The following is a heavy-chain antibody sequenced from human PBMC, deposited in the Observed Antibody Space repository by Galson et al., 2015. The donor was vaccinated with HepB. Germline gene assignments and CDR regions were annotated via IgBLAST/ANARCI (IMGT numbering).Heavy chain of an antibody. J-gene: IGHJ4*02. Sequence: CAIFGDSVSSNSAAWNWIRQSPSRGLEWLGRTYYRSKWYNDYAVSVKSRITINPDTSKNQFSLQLNSVTPEDTAVYYCARERASVAEARNFDYWGQGTLVTVSS. D-gene: IGHD6-19*01. CDR2: TYYRSKWYN. CDR1: GDSVSSNSAA. V-gene: IGHV6-1*01. CDR3: ARERASVAEARNFDY.